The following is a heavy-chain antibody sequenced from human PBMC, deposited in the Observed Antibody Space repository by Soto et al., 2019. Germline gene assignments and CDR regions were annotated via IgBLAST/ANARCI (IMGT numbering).Heavy chain of an antibody. D-gene: IGHD3-10*01. CDR3: ARAGNEYGVDV. Sequence: KPSETLSLTCTVSGGSISSYYWSWIRQSAGKGLEWLGRFYTTGTTTYNPSLKSRLSMSADTSKNQLSLRLTSVTAAVTGVYYCARAGNEYGVDVWGQGTTVTVSS. J-gene: IGHJ6*02. CDR2: FYTTGTT. CDR1: GGSISSYY. V-gene: IGHV4-4*07.